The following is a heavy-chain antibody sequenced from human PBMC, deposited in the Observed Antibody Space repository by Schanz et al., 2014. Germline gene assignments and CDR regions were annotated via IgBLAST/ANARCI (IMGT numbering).Heavy chain of an antibody. CDR3: ARNRGSGGQNWYFDL. Sequence: QVHLLESGGGLVEPGGSLRLSCAASGFSFSDYYMSWISQAPGKGLEWISFINTGSNYINYADSVKGRFTISRDNTKNSLFLQLNSLRADDTAVYYCARNRGSGGQNWYFDLWGRGTLVTVSS. V-gene: IGHV3-11*03. J-gene: IGHJ2*01. D-gene: IGHD1-26*01. CDR1: GFSFSDYY. CDR2: INTGSNYI.